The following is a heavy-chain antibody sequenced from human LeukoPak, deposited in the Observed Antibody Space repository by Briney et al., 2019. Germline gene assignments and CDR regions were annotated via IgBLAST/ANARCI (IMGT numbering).Heavy chain of an antibody. J-gene: IGHJ4*02. CDR3: ARGSSGGGDWGKDY. CDR1: GYTLTELS. Sequence: VASVKVSCKVSGYTLTELSMHWVRQAPGKGLEWMGGFDPEDGETIYAQKFQGRVTMTEDTSTDTAYMELSSLRSEDTAVYYCARGSSGGGDWGKDYWGQGTLVTVSS. CDR2: FDPEDGET. V-gene: IGHV1-24*01. D-gene: IGHD2-21*02.